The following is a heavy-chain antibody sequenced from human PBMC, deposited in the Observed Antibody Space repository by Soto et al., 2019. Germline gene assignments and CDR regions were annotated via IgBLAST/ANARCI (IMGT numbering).Heavy chain of an antibody. D-gene: IGHD6-13*01. CDR1: GYTFLNYG. J-gene: IGHJ3*02. Sequence: ASVKVSCKGSGYTFLNYGISWVRQAPGQGLEWMGWISTYNGNTKYAQKVRGRVTMTTETSTYTAYMELRSLRSDDTAVYYCARDWASISWVRSSDALDIWGLGTVVTVSS. CDR2: ISTYNGNT. V-gene: IGHV1-18*01. CDR3: ARDWASISWVRSSDALDI.